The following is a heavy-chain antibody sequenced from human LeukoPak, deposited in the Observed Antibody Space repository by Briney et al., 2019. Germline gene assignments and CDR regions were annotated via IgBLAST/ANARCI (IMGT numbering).Heavy chain of an antibody. CDR2: IYSGGST. D-gene: IGHD2/OR15-2a*01. J-gene: IGHJ5*02. Sequence: AGGSLRLSCAASGFTFSSYAMSWVRQAPGKGLEWVSVIYSGGSTYYADSVKGRFTISRDNSKNTLYLQMNSLRAEDTAVYYCASFSGPWGQGTLVTVSS. CDR1: GFTFSSYA. CDR3: ASFSGP. V-gene: IGHV3-53*01.